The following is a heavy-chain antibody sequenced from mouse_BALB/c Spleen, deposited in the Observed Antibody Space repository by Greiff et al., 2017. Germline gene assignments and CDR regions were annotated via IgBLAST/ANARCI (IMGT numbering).Heavy chain of an antibody. CDR1: GFTFSSYT. CDR2: ISSGGSYT. D-gene: IGHD2-1*01. CDR3: TIYYLYAMDY. J-gene: IGHJ4*01. V-gene: IGHV5-6-4*01. Sequence: EVMLVESGGGLVKPGGSLKLSCAASGFTFSSYTMSWVRQTPEKRLEWVATISSGGSYTYYPDSVKGRFTISRDNAKNTLYLQMSSLKSEDTAMYYCTIYYLYAMDYWGQGTSVTVSS.